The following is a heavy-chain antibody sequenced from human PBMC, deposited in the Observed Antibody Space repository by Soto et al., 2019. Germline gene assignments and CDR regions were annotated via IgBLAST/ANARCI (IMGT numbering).Heavy chain of an antibody. CDR3: ARTLRDGYNIDY. Sequence: SETLSLTCTVSGGSVSSGSYYWSWIRQPPGKGLEWIGYIYYSGSTNYNPSLKSRVTISVDTSKNQFSLKLSSVTAADTAVYYCARTLRDGYNIDYWGQGTLVTVS. CDR2: IYYSGST. CDR1: GGSVSSGSYY. V-gene: IGHV4-61*01. D-gene: IGHD5-12*01. J-gene: IGHJ4*02.